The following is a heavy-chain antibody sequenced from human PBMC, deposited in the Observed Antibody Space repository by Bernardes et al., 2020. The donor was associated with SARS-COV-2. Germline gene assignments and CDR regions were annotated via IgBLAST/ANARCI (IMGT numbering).Heavy chain of an antibody. J-gene: IGHJ4*02. CDR1: GDSVSSNSAG. Sequence: SQTLSLTCAISGDSVSSNSAGWNWIRQSPSRGLEWLGRTLYRSQWYHDYAVSMKGRITVNPDTSKNQFSLHLNSVTAADTAVYYCARKNLYYDSNGYYLTVFDYWGQGALVTVSS. V-gene: IGHV6-1*01. D-gene: IGHD3-22*01. CDR2: TLYRSQWYH. CDR3: ARKNLYYDSNGYYLTVFDY.